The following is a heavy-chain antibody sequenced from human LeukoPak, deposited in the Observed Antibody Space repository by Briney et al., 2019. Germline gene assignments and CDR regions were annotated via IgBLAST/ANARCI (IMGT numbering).Heavy chain of an antibody. V-gene: IGHV3-30-3*01. CDR1: GFTFSSYA. CDR2: ISYDGSNK. D-gene: IGHD6-13*01. Sequence: RSLRLSCAASGFTFSSYAMHWVRQAPGKGLEWVAVISYDGSNKYYADSVKGRFTISRDNSKNTLYLQMNSLRAEDTAVYYCARDGTAAGKPPYYYYMDVWGKGTTVTVSS. CDR3: ARDGTAAGKPPYYYYMDV. J-gene: IGHJ6*03.